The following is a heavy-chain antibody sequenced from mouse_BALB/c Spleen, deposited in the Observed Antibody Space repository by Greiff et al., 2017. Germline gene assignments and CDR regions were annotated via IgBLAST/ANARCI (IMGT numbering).Heavy chain of an antibody. J-gene: IGHJ1*01. V-gene: IGHV5-6-4*01. CDR2: ISSGGSYT. Sequence: EVHLVESGGGLVKPGGSLKLSCAASGFTFSSYTMSWVRQTPEKRLEWVATISSGGSYTYYPDSVKGRFTISRDNAKNTLYLQMSSLKSEDTAMYYCTRDDQYFDVWGAGTTVTVSS. CDR3: TRDDQYFDV. CDR1: GFTFSSYT.